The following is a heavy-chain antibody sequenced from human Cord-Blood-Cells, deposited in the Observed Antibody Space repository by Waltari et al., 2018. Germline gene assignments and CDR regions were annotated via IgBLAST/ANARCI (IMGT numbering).Heavy chain of an antibody. V-gene: IGHV4-34*01. Sequence: QVQLQQWGAGLLKPSETLSLTCAVYGGSFSGYYWSWIRQPPGKGREWIGEINQSESTNYTPALKSRGTISVDTSKNQFSLKLSSVTAADTAVYYCARMAGDYYYMDVWGKGTTVTVSS. CDR3: ARMAGDYYYMDV. J-gene: IGHJ6*03. CDR1: GGSFSGYY. CDR2: INQSEST.